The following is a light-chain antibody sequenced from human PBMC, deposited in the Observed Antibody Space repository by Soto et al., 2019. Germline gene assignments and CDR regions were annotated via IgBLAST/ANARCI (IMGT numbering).Light chain of an antibody. V-gene: IGKV3-20*01. CDR1: QNVSSSY. CDR2: GAS. J-gene: IGKJ1*01. CDR3: QQYGSSPGT. Sequence: EIVLTQSPGTLSLSPGERATLSCRASQNVSSSYLAWYQQKPGQAPRLLIYGASSRATGIPVRFSGSGSGTDFTLTISRLEPEDFAVYYCQQYGSSPGTFGQGTQVDIK.